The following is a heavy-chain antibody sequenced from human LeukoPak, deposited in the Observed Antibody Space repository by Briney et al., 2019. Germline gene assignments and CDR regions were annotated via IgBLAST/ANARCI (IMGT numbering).Heavy chain of an antibody. V-gene: IGHV1-8*01. D-gene: IGHD3-10*01. J-gene: IGHJ6*04. CDR1: GYTFTSYD. CDR2: MNPNSGNT. CDR3: ARGSPQLLWFREITMDV. Sequence: GASVKVSCKASGYTFTSYDINWVRQATGQGLEWMGWMNPNSGNTGYAQKFQGRVTMTRNTSISTAYMELSSLRSEDTAVYYCARGSPQLLWFREITMDVWGKGTTVTVSS.